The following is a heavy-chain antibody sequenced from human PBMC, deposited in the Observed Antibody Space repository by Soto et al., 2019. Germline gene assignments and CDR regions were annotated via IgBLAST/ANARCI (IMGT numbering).Heavy chain of an antibody. D-gene: IGHD3-16*01. CDR3: ARRYGGKFDY. CDR2: IYYSGST. V-gene: IGHV4-59*01. J-gene: IGHJ4*02. Sequence: PSETLSLTCTVSGASISNYYWSWIRQPPGKGLEWIGYIYYSGSTNYNPSLKSRVTISVDTSKNQFSLKLSSVTAADTAVYYCARRYGGKFDYRGQGTLVTVSS. CDR1: GASISNYY.